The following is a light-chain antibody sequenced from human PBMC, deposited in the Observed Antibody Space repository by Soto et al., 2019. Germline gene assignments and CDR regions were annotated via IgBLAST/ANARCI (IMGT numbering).Light chain of an antibody. J-gene: IGKJ4*01. V-gene: IGKV3-11*01. Sequence: EIVLTQSPATLSLSPGERATLSCRASQSVSSYLAWYHQKPGQAPRLLIYDVSNRATGIPARFSGSGSGTDFTLTISSLEPEDFAVYYCQQRSNWPLTFGGGTKVEIK. CDR1: QSVSSY. CDR2: DVS. CDR3: QQRSNWPLT.